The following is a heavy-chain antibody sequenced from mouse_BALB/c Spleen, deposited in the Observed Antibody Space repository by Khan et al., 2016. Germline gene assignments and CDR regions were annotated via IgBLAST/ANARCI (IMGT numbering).Heavy chain of an antibody. CDR1: GYTFTDYA. D-gene: IGHD1-3*01. V-gene: IGHV1S137*01. Sequence: QVQLKQSGAELVRPGVSVKISCKGSGYTFTDYAMHWVKQSHAKSLEWIGVISTYYGDTSYNQKFEGKATMSVDKSSSTDYMELARLTSEDSAFYYCAREGLNSDYAMDYWGQGTSVTVSS. CDR2: ISTYYGDT. CDR3: AREGLNSDYAMDY. J-gene: IGHJ4*01.